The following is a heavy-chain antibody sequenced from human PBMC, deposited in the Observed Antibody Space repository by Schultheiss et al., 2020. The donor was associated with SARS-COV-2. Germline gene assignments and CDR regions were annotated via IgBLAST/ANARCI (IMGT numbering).Heavy chain of an antibody. V-gene: IGHV4-34*01. CDR2: INHSGST. J-gene: IGHJ4*02. CDR3: ARGLGYYGSTTKGDY. CDR1: GGSFSGYY. Sequence: SETLSLTCAVYGGSFSGYYWSWIRQPPGKGLEWIGEINHSGSTNYNPSLKSRVTISVDTSKNQFSLKLSSVTAADTAVYYCARGLGYYGSTTKGDYWAQGTLVTVSS. D-gene: IGHD3-10*01.